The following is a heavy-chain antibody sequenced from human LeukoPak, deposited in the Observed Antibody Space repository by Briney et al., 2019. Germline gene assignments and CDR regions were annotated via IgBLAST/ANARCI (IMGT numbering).Heavy chain of an antibody. D-gene: IGHD3-22*01. CDR3: ARGLPYDSSGYYFDGFDH. V-gene: IGHV3-21*01. CDR1: GFTFSSYS. CDR2: ISSSSSYI. Sequence: GGSLRLSCAASGFTFSSYSMNWVRQAPGKGLEWVSSISSSSSYIYYADSVKGRFTISRDNAKNSLYLQMNSLRAEDTAVYYCARGLPYDSSGYYFDGFDHWGQGTLVTVSS. J-gene: IGHJ4*02.